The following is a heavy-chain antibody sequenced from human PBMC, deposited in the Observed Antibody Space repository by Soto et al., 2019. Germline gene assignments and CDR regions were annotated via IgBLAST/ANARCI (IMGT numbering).Heavy chain of an antibody. CDR3: ARDEVAVAGIGSNGFDP. CDR1: GYTFTGYY. CDR2: INPNSGGT. D-gene: IGHD6-19*01. J-gene: IGHJ5*02. Sequence: QVQLVQSGAEVKKPGASVKVSCKASGYTFTGYYMHWVRQAPGQGLEWMGWINPNSGGTNYAQKFQGRVTMTRDTSISTAYMELSRLRSDDTAVYYCARDEVAVAGIGSNGFDPWGQGTLVTVSS. V-gene: IGHV1-2*02.